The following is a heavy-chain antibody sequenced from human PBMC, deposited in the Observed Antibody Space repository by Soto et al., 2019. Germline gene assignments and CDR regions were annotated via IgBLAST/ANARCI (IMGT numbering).Heavy chain of an antibody. CDR3: ARDDGTVNFDY. J-gene: IGHJ4*02. Sequence: QVQLQESGPGLVKPSETLSLTCTVSGGSISSYYWSWIRQPPGKGLEWIGYIYYSGSTNYNPSLKSRVTISVDTSKNQLSLKLSSVTAADTAVYFCARDDGTVNFDYWGQGTLVTVSS. CDR1: GGSISSYY. D-gene: IGHD4-17*01. V-gene: IGHV4-59*01. CDR2: IYYSGST.